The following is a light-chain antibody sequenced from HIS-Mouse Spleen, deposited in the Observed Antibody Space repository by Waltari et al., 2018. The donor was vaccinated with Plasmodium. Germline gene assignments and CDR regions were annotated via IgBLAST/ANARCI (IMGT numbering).Light chain of an antibody. V-gene: IGLV3-10*01. CDR3: YSTDSSGNHRV. CDR2: AES. J-gene: IGLJ3*02. Sequence: SYELTQPPSVSVSPGQTARITCSGDALPKKYAYWYQQKSGQAPVLVIYAESKRPSGIPERFSGSSSGTMATLTISGAQVEDEADYYCYSTDSSGNHRVFGGGTKLTVL. CDR1: ALPKKY.